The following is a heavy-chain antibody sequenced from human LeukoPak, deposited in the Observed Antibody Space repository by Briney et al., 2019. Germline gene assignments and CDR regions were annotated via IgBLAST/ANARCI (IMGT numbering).Heavy chain of an antibody. Sequence: ASVEVSCKASGYTFTGYYMHWVRQAPGQGVEWMGWINPNSGGTNYAQKFQGRVTMTRDTSISTAYMELSRLRSDDTAVYYCARASSMVRGVVKMWVDYWGQGTLVTVSS. CDR3: ARASSMVRGVVKMWVDY. V-gene: IGHV1-2*02. CDR1: GYTFTGYY. CDR2: INPNSGGT. D-gene: IGHD3-10*01. J-gene: IGHJ4*02.